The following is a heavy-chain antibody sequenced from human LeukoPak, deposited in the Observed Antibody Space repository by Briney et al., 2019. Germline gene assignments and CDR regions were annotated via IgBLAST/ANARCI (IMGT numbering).Heavy chain of an antibody. J-gene: IGHJ6*02. D-gene: IGHD5-18*01. CDR3: ARDGYSYGYGPYYYGMDV. CDR2: IYYSGST. CDR1: GGSISSYY. V-gene: IGHV4-59*01. Sequence: SETLSLTCTVSGGSISSYYWSWIRQPPGKGLEWIGYIYYSGSTNYNPSLKSRVTIPVDTSKNQFSLKLSSVTAADTAVYYCARDGYSYGYGPYYYGMDVWGQGTTVTVSS.